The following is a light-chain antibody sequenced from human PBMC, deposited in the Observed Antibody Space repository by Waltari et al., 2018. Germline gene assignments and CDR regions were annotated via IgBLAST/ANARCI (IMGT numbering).Light chain of an antibody. CDR3: QSYDSGLNVWV. V-gene: IGLV1-40*01. Sequence: QSVLTQPPAVSGAPGHRVTLSCSGGTSNIGAGYDVHWYQQLPGAAPKPLISNNSNRPSGVPDRFSGSRSATSASLAITGLQAEDEAEYYCQSYDSGLNVWVFGGGTKVSVL. CDR1: TSNIGAGYD. CDR2: NNS. J-gene: IGLJ3*02.